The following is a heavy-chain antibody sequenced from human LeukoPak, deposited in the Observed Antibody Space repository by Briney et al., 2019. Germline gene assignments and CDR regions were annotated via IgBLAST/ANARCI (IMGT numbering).Heavy chain of an antibody. CDR3: ASWGFRELLPGDDY. V-gene: IGHV3-21*01. CDR2: ISSSSSYI. Sequence: KAGGSLRLSCAASGFTFSSYWMNWVRQAPGKGLEWVSSISSSSSYIYYADSVKGRFTISRDNAKNSLYLQMNSLRAEDTAVYYCASWGFRELLPGDDYWGQGTLVTVSS. J-gene: IGHJ4*02. D-gene: IGHD3-10*01. CDR1: GFTFSSYW.